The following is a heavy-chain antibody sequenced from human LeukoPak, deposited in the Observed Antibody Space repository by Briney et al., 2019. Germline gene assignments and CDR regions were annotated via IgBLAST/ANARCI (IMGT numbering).Heavy chain of an antibody. CDR3: AKAYGVYYYMDV. Sequence: GGSLRLSCAASGFTFSSYGMHWVRQAPGKGLEWVAFIRYDGSNKYYADSVKGRFTISRDNSKNTLYLQMNSLRAEDTAVYYCAKAYGVYYYMDVWGKGTTVTTSS. V-gene: IGHV3-30*02. J-gene: IGHJ6*03. CDR2: IRYDGSNK. D-gene: IGHD3-10*01. CDR1: GFTFSSYG.